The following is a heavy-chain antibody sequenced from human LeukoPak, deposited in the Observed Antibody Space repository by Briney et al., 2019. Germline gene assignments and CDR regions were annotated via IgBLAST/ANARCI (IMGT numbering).Heavy chain of an antibody. D-gene: IGHD6-19*01. CDR2: ISAYNGNT. Sequence: GASVKVSCTASGYTFTSYGISWVRQAPGQGLEWMGWISAYNGNTNYAQKLQGRVTMTTDTSTSTAYMELRSLRSDDTAVYYCARAKGYFSGWSLSSDYWGQGTLVTVSS. J-gene: IGHJ4*02. V-gene: IGHV1-18*01. CDR3: ARAKGYFSGWSLSSDY. CDR1: GYTFTSYG.